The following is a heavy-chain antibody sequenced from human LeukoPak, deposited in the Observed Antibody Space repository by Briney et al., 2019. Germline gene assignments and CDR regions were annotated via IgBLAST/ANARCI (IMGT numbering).Heavy chain of an antibody. V-gene: IGHV4-39*07. Sequence: KSSETLSLTCTVSGGSISSSSYYWGWIRQPPGKGLEWIGSIYYSGSTYYNPSLKSRVTISVDTSKNQFSLKLSSVTAADTAVYYCARGGYSYGCFDYWGQGTLVTVSS. J-gene: IGHJ4*02. CDR1: GGSISSSSYY. CDR3: ARGGYSYGCFDY. CDR2: IYYSGST. D-gene: IGHD5-18*01.